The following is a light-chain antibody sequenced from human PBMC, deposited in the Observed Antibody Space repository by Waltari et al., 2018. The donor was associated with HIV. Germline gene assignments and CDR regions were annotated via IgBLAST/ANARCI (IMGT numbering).Light chain of an antibody. J-gene: IGKJ5*01. V-gene: IGKV3-11*01. CDR1: QRVNNS. CDR2: DAS. CDR3: HQRTNWPT. Sequence: ETVLTQSPATLSLSPGERATVSCRASQRVNNSLAWYQQKFGQAPRLLISDASSRAPGIPARFSGSGSGTDFSLTIRSLVPEDSAVYYCHQRTNWPTFGQGTRLEIK.